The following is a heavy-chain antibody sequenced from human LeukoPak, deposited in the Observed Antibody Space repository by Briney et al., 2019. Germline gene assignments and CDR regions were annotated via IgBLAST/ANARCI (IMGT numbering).Heavy chain of an antibody. V-gene: IGHV3-48*03. CDR2: NSSSGSTI. CDR1: GFTYRRYE. Sequence: GGPLTLLCAPCGFTYRRYEKNCVRDATEGGVEGGAYNSSSGSTIYYADSVKGRFTISRDNAKNSLYLQMNSPRAEETAVYYCAELGITMIGGVWGKGTTVTISS. J-gene: IGHJ6*04. CDR3: AELGITMIGGV. D-gene: IGHD3-10*02.